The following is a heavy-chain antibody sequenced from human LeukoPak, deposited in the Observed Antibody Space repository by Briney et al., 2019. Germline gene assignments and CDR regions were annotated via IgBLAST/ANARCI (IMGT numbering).Heavy chain of an antibody. CDR2: INPNTGIP. Sequence: ASVKVSCKASGYTFTPYSINWVRQSPGQGLEWMGWINPNTGIPTYAQGFTGRFVFSLDTSVSTAYLHISSLKTEDTAVYYYARDAATINFDYWGQGTLVTVSS. CDR1: GYTFTPYS. CDR3: ARDAATINFDY. D-gene: IGHD5-24*01. V-gene: IGHV7-4-1*02. J-gene: IGHJ4*02.